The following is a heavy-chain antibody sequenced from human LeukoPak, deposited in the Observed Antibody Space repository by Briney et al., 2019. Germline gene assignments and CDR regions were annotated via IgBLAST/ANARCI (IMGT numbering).Heavy chain of an antibody. Sequence: SVKVSCKASGGTFSSYAISWVRQAPGQGLEWVGGIIPIFGTANYAQKFQGRVTITTDESTSTAYMELSSLRSEDTAVYYCARGPRQYSSSSGHGYYYYYYMDVWGKGTTVTVSS. V-gene: IGHV1-69*05. CDR3: ARGPRQYSSSSGHGYYYYYYMDV. J-gene: IGHJ6*03. D-gene: IGHD6-6*01. CDR1: GGTFSSYA. CDR2: IIPIFGTA.